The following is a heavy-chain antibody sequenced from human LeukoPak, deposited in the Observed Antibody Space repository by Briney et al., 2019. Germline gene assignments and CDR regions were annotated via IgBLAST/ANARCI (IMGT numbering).Heavy chain of an antibody. Sequence: PSETLSLTCTVSGGSISSSSYYWGWIRQPPGKGLEWIGSIYYSGSTYYNPSLKSRVTISVDTSKNQFSLKLSSVTAADTAVYYCAREPYYYDSSGYLWGQGTLVTVSS. CDR3: AREPYYYDSSGYL. CDR1: GGSISSSSYY. D-gene: IGHD3-22*01. V-gene: IGHV4-39*02. J-gene: IGHJ4*02. CDR2: IYYSGST.